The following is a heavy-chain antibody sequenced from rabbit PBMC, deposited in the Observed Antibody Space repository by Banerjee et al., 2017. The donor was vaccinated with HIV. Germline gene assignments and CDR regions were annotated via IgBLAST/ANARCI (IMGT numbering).Heavy chain of an antibody. CDR2: MNAGDGTT. D-gene: IGHD6-1*01. CDR3: AKIGAAGYGYHL. V-gene: IGHV1S45*01. Sequence: QEQLVESGGGLVKPGASLTLTCTASGFSFSGDCDMCWVRQAPGKGLEWIGAMNAGDGTTAYATWAKGRFTISKTSSTTVTLQMTGLTAADTATYFCAKIGAAGYGYHLWGQGTLVTVS. CDR1: GFSFSGDCD. J-gene: IGHJ4*01.